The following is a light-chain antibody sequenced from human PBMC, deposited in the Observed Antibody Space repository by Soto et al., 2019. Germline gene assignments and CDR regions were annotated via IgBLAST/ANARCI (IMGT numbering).Light chain of an antibody. J-gene: IGLJ2*01. CDR1: SNDVGRYFL. V-gene: IGLV2-23*02. Sequence: QSVLTQPASVSGSPGQSVTISCTGTSNDVGRYFLFSRYQQHPGKAPKLIIFEDTKRPSGVSSRFSGSKSGNTASLTISGLQTEDEADYFCCSYAGSSTFVAFGGGTKVTVL. CDR3: CSYAGSSTFVA. CDR2: EDT.